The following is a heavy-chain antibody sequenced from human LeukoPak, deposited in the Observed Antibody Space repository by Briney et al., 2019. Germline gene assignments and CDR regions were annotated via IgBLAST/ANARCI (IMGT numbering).Heavy chain of an antibody. D-gene: IGHD1-26*01. J-gene: IGHJ4*02. CDR1: GFIFSSYS. V-gene: IGHV3-23*01. Sequence: GGSLRLSCAASGFIFSSYSMSWVRQAPGKGLEWVSVITGSGGNTYYADSVKGRFTISRDNSKNTLYLQVNSLRAEDTAVYYCAKGGKWDVTPFDYWGQGTLVTVSS. CDR3: AKGGKWDVTPFDY. CDR2: ITGSGGNT.